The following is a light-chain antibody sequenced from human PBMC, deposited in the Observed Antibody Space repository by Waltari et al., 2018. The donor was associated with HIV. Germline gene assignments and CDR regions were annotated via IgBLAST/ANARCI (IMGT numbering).Light chain of an antibody. Sequence: EIVLTQSPATLSLSPGERATLSCTASQRVSSYLAWYQQKPGQAPRLLIYDASNRATGSPDRFSGSGSGTDCTLTISSLEPEDFAVYYCQQRSNWPPLFTFGPGTKVDIK. J-gene: IGKJ3*01. CDR2: DAS. V-gene: IGKV3-11*01. CDR1: QRVSSY. CDR3: QQRSNWPPLFT.